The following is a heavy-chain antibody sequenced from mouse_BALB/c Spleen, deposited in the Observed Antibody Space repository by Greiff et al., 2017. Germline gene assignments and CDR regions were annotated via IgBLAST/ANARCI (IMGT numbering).Heavy chain of an antibody. Sequence: EVQLVESGPGLVKPSQSLSLTCSVTGYSITSGYYWYWIRQFPGNKLEWMGYISYDGSNNYNPSLKNRISITRDTSKNQFFLKLNSVTTEDTATYYCAREPMIRAMDYWGQGTSVTVSS. D-gene: IGHD2-4*01. CDR3: AREPMIRAMDY. V-gene: IGHV3-6*02. CDR2: ISYDGSN. J-gene: IGHJ4*01. CDR1: GYSITSGYY.